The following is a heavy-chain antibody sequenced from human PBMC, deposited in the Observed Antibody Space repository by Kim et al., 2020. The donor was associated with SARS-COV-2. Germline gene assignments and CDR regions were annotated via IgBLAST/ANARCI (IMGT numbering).Heavy chain of an antibody. V-gene: IGHV3-30-3*01. Sequence: GGSLRLSCAASGFTFSSYAMHWVRQAPGKGLEWVAVISYDGSNKYYADSVKGRFTISRDNSKNTLYLQMNSLRAEDTAVYYCARDVRLWFGELFRGYFDYWGQGTLVTVSS. D-gene: IGHD3-10*01. CDR1: GFTFSSYA. J-gene: IGHJ4*02. CDR3: ARDVRLWFGELFRGYFDY. CDR2: ISYDGSNK.